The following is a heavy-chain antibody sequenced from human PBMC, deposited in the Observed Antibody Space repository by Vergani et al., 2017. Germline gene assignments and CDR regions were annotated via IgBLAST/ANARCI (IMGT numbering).Heavy chain of an antibody. D-gene: IGHD3-10*01. Sequence: QVHLNEAGPGLVKPSQTLSLTCTVSGASITSGSFYWSWIRQPAGKGLEWIGRIHASGTKNYNPSLRSRVTLSVDTSKNQFSLKLSSVTAADTAVYYCARLRGTMVRGVKDAFDIWGQGTMVTVSS. CDR3: ARLRGTMVRGVKDAFDI. J-gene: IGHJ3*02. CDR1: GASITSGSFY. V-gene: IGHV4-61*02. CDR2: IHASGTK.